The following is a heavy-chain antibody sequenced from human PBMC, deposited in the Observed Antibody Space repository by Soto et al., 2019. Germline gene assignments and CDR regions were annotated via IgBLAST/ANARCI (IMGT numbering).Heavy chain of an antibody. V-gene: IGHV1-46*01. D-gene: IGHD3-10*02. Sequence: VASVTVSFNRAGSSVPAYYVHWLRLAPGQAFEWMGIINPGDHSTRYSHNFQGRVAMTSDTSTSTVYMELSSLRSEDTAVYYCARSYVQSRPIDYWGQGTLVTVS. J-gene: IGHJ4*02. CDR2: INPGDHST. CDR1: GSSVPAYY. CDR3: ARSYVQSRPIDY.